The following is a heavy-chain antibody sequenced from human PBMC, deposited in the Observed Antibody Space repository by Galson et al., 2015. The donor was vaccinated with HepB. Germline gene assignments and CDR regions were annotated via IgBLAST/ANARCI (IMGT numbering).Heavy chain of an antibody. V-gene: IGHV4-38-2*02. Sequence: ETLSLTCTVSGYSISSGYYWGWIRQPPGKGLEWIGSIYHSGSTYYNPSLKSRVTISVDTSKNQFSLKLSSVTAADTAVYYCARLAYYYDSSGYGYFDYWGQGTLVTVSS. D-gene: IGHD3-22*01. CDR2: IYHSGST. CDR1: GYSISSGYY. CDR3: ARLAYYYDSSGYGYFDY. J-gene: IGHJ4*02.